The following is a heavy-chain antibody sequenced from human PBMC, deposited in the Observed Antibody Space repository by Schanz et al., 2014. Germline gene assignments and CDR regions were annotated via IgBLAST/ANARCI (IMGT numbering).Heavy chain of an antibody. CDR3: AKESEIVVVVGTSMSGDFHH. J-gene: IGHJ1*01. Sequence: QVQLVESGGGVVQPGRSRRLSCEASGFTFSSYGMHWVRQAPGKGLEWVAVISYDGNNEDYADSVKGRFTISRDNSKNTLYLQMNNLRAEDTAVYFCAKESEIVVVVGTSMSGDFHHWGQGTLVTVSS. V-gene: IGHV3-30*18. CDR2: ISYDGNNE. CDR1: GFTFSSYG. D-gene: IGHD2-15*01.